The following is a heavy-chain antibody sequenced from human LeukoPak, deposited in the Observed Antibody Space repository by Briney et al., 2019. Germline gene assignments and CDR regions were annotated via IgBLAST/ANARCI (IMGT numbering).Heavy chain of an antibody. J-gene: IGHJ3*02. V-gene: IGHV1-69*06. CDR3: ARVTGDDAFDI. D-gene: IGHD1-20*01. Sequence: ASVKVSCKASGGTFSSYAISWVRQAPGQGLEWMGGIIPIFGTANYAQKFQGRVTITADKSTSTAYMELSSLRSDDTAVYYCARVTGDDAFDIWGQGTMVTVSS. CDR1: GGTFSSYA. CDR2: IIPIFGTA.